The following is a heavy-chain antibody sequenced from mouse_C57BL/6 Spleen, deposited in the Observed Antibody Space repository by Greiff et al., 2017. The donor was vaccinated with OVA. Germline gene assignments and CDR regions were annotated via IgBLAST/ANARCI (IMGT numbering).Heavy chain of an antibody. J-gene: IGHJ3*01. CDR1: GFTFSDYG. V-gene: IGHV5-17*01. CDR2: ISSGSSTI. D-gene: IGHD2-2*01. Sequence: EVQGVESGGGLVKPGGSLKLSCAASGFTFSDYGMHWVRQAPEKGLEWVAYISSGSSTIYYADTVKGRFTISRDNAKNTLFLQMTSLRSEDTAMYYCAKHYGYDWFAYWGQGTLVTVSA. CDR3: AKHYGYDWFAY.